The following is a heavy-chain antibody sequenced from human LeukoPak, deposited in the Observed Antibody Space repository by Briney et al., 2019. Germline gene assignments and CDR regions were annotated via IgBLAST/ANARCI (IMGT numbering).Heavy chain of an antibody. D-gene: IGHD3-10*01. Sequence: SETLSLTCAVSGYSISSGYYWGWIRRPPGKGLEWIGSIYHSGSTYYNPSLKSRVTISVDTSKNQFSLKLSSVTAADTAVYYCARDFRVRVVINYWGQGTLVTVSS. J-gene: IGHJ4*02. CDR2: IYHSGST. CDR3: ARDFRVRVVINY. CDR1: GYSISSGYY. V-gene: IGHV4-38-2*02.